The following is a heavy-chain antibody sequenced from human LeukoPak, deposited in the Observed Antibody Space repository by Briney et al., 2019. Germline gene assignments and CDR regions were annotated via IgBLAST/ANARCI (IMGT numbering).Heavy chain of an antibody. D-gene: IGHD5-12*01. CDR3: VRVLSGYDPYYFDY. CDR1: GYTFTGYY. Sequence: ASVKVSCKASGYTFTGYYMHWVRQAPGQGLEWMGWINPNSGGTNYAQKFQGRVTMTRDTSISTAYMELSRLRSDDTAVYYCVRVLSGYDPYYFDYWGQGTLVTVSS. V-gene: IGHV1-2*02. J-gene: IGHJ4*02. CDR2: INPNSGGT.